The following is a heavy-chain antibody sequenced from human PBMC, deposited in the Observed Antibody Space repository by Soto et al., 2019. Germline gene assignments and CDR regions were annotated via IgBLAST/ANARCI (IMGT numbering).Heavy chain of an antibody. V-gene: IGHV1-2*02. J-gene: IGHJ6*02. Sequence: ASVKVSCKTSGYTFTAYHIHWVRQAPGQGLEWMGWINPNSGGANYAQKFEGRVTMTRDTSISTVYMELSRLGSDDTALYSCARDYSAHGMDVWGQGTTVTVSS. CDR3: ARDYSAHGMDV. D-gene: IGHD1-26*01. CDR2: INPNSGGA. CDR1: GYTFTAYH.